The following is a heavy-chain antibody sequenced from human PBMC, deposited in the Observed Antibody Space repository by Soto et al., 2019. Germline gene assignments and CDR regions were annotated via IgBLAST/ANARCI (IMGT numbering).Heavy chain of an antibody. CDR2: IYYSGST. V-gene: IGHV4-59*06. CDR1: GGSISSYY. J-gene: IGHJ6*02. CDR3: ARDYYYYDSSGYSYYYGMDV. Sequence: SETLSLTCTVSGGSISSYYWSWIRQHPGKGLEWIGYIYYSGSTYYNPSLKSRVTISVDTSKNQFSLKLSSVTAADTAVYYCARDYYYYDSSGYSYYYGMDVWGQGTTVTVSS. D-gene: IGHD3-22*01.